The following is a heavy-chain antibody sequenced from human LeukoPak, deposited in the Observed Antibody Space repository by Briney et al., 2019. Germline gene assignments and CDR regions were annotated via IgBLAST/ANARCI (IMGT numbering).Heavy chain of an antibody. CDR3: AKVLEREIRSTDAFDI. CDR2: ISGSGGST. J-gene: IGHJ3*02. Sequence: GGSLRLSCAAPGFTFSSYAMSWVRQAPGKGLEWVSAISGSGGSTYYADSVKGRFTISRDNSKNTLYLQMNSLRAEDTAVYYCAKVLEREIRSTDAFDIWGQGTMVTVSS. D-gene: IGHD1-1*01. CDR1: GFTFSSYA. V-gene: IGHV3-23*01.